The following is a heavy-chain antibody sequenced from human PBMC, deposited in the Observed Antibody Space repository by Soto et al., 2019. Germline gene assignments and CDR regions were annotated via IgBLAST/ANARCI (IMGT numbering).Heavy chain of an antibody. CDR3: AGADILTGYYSYYYYMDV. CDR1: LFTFSSYS. V-gene: IGHV3-48*01. D-gene: IGHD3-9*01. CDR2: IGSSSSTI. J-gene: IGHJ6*03. Sequence: PGWSLRLSCTASLFTFSSYSMNWVLQTPFKLLEWVSYIGSSSSTIYYADSVKGRFTISRDNAKNSLYLQMNSLRAEDTAVYYCAGADILTGYYSYYYYMDVWGKGTTVTVSS.